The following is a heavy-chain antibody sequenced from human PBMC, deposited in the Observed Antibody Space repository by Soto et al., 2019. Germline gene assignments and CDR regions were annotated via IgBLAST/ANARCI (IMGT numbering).Heavy chain of an antibody. CDR3: AELFRFSGMDV. CDR1: GFTFSDYY. V-gene: IGHV3-23*04. CDR2: ISGSGGST. J-gene: IGHJ6*02. Sequence: VQLVESGGGLVKPGGSLRLSCAASGFTFSDYYMSWIRQAPGKGLEWVSAISGSGGSTYYADSVKGRFTISRDNSKNTLYLQMNSMRAEDTAVYYCAELFRFSGMDVWGQGTTVTVSS. D-gene: IGHD3-3*01.